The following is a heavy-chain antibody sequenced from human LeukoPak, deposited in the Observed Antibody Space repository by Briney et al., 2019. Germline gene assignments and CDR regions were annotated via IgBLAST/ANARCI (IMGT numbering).Heavy chain of an antibody. J-gene: IGHJ4*02. CDR3: ARAWGYSGYDQFDY. Sequence: PGGSLRLSCAASGFTFSSYWMSWVRQAPGKGLEWVANIKQDGSEKYYVDSVKGRFTISRDNAKNSLYLQMNSLRAEDTAVYYCARAWGYSGYDQFDYWGQGTLVTVSS. V-gene: IGHV3-7*01. D-gene: IGHD5-12*01. CDR1: GFTFSSYW. CDR2: IKQDGSEK.